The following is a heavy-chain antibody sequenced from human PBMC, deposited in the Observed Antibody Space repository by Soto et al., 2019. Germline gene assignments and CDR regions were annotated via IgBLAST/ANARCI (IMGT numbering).Heavy chain of an antibody. Sequence: EVQLLESGGGLEQPGGSLRLSCAASGFTFGSHDMSWVRQAPGKALEWVSSISVSDPGTYYADSVKGRFTTSRDISKNTLFLQMDSLRAEDPALYYCTNGPWLDIWGKGTMVTVSS. J-gene: IGHJ3*02. CDR3: TNGPWLDI. V-gene: IGHV3-23*01. CDR1: GFTFGSHD. CDR2: ISVSDPGT. D-gene: IGHD6-19*01.